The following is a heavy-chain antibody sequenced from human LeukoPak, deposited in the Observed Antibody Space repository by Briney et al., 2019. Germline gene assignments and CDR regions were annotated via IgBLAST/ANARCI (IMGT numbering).Heavy chain of an antibody. CDR3: ARWDYGDDNY. CDR1: GDSVSSNSAA. CDR2: TYYRSKWYN. Sequence: SQTLSLTCAISGDSVSSNSAAWHWIRQSPSRGLEWLGRTYYRSKWYNDYAVSVKSRITINPDTFKNQFSLKLSSVTAADTAVYYCARWDYGDDNYWGQGTLVTVSS. D-gene: IGHD4-17*01. J-gene: IGHJ4*02. V-gene: IGHV6-1*01.